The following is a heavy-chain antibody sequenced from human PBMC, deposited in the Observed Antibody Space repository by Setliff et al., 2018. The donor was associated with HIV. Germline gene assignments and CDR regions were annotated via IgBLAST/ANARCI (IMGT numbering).Heavy chain of an antibody. V-gene: IGHV1-46*01. CDR2: INPYDGRT. D-gene: IGHD2-15*01. J-gene: IGHJ4*02. Sequence: ASVKVSCKASGYTFTYYYIQWVRQAPGQGLEWMGKINPYDGRTTYPQKFRDRVTMTRDTSTSTVYMELSNLRSEDTAMYYCARVYIANTLAETPPPDYWGQGTLVTVSS. CDR3: ARVYIANTLAETPPPDY. CDR1: GYTFTYYY.